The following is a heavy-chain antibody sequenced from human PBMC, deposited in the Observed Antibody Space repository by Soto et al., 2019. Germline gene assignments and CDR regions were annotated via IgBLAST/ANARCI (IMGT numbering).Heavy chain of an antibody. V-gene: IGHV3-33*01. CDR3: ARDSTAYSSSWYNWFDP. CDR2: IWYDGSNK. Sequence: GGSLRLPCAASGFTFSSYGMHWVRQAPGKGLEWVAVIWYDGSNKYYADSVKGRFTISRDNSKNTLYLQMNSLRAEDTAVYYCARDSTAYSSSWYNWFDPWGQGTLVTVSS. D-gene: IGHD6-13*01. J-gene: IGHJ5*02. CDR1: GFTFSSYG.